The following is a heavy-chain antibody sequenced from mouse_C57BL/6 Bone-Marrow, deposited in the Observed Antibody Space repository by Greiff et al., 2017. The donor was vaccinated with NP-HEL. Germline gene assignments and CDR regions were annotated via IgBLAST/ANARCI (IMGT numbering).Heavy chain of an antibody. CDR2: ISSGGSYT. V-gene: IGHV5-6*01. D-gene: IGHD2-2*01. CDR3: ANFGVTSFAY. CDR1: GFTFSSYG. Sequence: EVQRVESGGDLVKPGGSLKLSCAASGFTFSSYGMSWVRQTPDKRLEWVATISSGGSYTYYPDSVKGRFTISRDNAKNTLYLQMSSLKSEDTAMYYCANFGVTSFAYWGQGTLVTVSA. J-gene: IGHJ3*01.